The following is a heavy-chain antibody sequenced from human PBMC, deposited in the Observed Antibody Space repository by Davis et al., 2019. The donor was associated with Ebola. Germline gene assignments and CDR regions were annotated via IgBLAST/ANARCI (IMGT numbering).Heavy chain of an antibody. V-gene: IGHV3-23*01. CDR2: ISDSGGST. Sequence: GESLKISCAASGFTFSSYGMHWVRQAPGKGLEWVSGISDSGGSTYYADSVKDRFTISRDNSKNTLYLQMNSLRAEDTAVYYCARSRYGVGKDCFDPWGQGTLVTVSS. CDR3: ARSRYGVGKDCFDP. D-gene: IGHD3-3*01. J-gene: IGHJ5*02. CDR1: GFTFSSYG.